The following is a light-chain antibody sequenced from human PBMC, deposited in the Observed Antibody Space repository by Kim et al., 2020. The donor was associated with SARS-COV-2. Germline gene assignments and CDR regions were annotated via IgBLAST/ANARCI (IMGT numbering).Light chain of an antibody. CDR2: AAS. Sequence: SSVGDRVTITCRASQNIDSYLNWYQHKPGKAPESLIYAASRLQSGVPSRFSGTGSRTHFALTINNVQPEDSATYYCQQSKGVPLTFGGGTKVDIK. V-gene: IGKV1-39*01. CDR3: QQSKGVPLT. J-gene: IGKJ4*01. CDR1: QNIDSY.